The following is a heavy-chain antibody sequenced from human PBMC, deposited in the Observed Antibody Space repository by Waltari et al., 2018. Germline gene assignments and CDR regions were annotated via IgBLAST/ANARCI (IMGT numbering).Heavy chain of an antibody. CDR1: GFTFSHYW. Sequence: EVQLVESGGGLLQPGGSLRLSCAASGFTFSHYWWPWVRQPPGKGLVWVSRINPDGSSTSYADSVKGRFTISRDNAKNTLYMQMNSLRAEDTAVYYCTTDLTGYSDYWGQGTLVTVSS. CDR2: INPDGSST. J-gene: IGHJ4*02. V-gene: IGHV3-74*01. CDR3: TTDLTGYSDY. D-gene: IGHD3-9*01.